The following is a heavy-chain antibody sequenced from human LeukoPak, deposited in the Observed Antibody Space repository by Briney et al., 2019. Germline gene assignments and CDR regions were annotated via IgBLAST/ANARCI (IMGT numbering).Heavy chain of an antibody. CDR3: AIASYSSKDY. V-gene: IGHV3-23*01. D-gene: IGHD6-13*01. CDR2: ISGSGGST. Sequence: GGSLRLSCAASGFMFSNSWMSWVRQAPGKGLEWVSAISGSGGSTYYADSVKGRFTISRDNSKNTLYLQMNSLRAEDTAVYYCAIASYSSKDYWGQGTLVTVSS. J-gene: IGHJ4*02. CDR1: GFMFSNSW.